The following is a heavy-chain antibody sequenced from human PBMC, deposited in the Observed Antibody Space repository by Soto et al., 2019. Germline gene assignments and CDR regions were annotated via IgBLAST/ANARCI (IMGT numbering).Heavy chain of an antibody. CDR3: ANSYDNSPYYYNY. CDR2: IRADGSDQ. V-gene: IGHV3-23*01. Sequence: EVQLLESGGGLVQPGESLRLSCVASGITFSIYAMSWVRQAPGKGLEWVSAIRADGSDQHYADSVKARFTSSSDNSKNTLYLEMSSLRAEDTAIYYCANSYDNSPYYYNYWRQGILVTVSS. J-gene: IGHJ4*02. CDR1: GITFSIYA. D-gene: IGHD3-22*01.